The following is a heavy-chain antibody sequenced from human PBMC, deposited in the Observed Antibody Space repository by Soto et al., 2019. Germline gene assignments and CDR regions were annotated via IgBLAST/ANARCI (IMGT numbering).Heavy chain of an antibody. Sequence: QVQLVQSGAEVKKPGASVKVSCKASGYTFTSYYMHWVRQAPGQGLEWMGIINPSGGSTSYAQKFQGRVTMTRDTSTITVYMELSSLRSEDTALYYCARDYFDSSGYYYVSFDFWVQGTLVTVSS. CDR1: GYTFTSYY. J-gene: IGHJ4*02. CDR3: ARDYFDSSGYYYVSFDF. V-gene: IGHV1-46*01. CDR2: INPSGGST. D-gene: IGHD3-22*01.